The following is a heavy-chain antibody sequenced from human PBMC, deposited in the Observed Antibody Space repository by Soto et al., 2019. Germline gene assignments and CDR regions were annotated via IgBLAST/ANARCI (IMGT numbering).Heavy chain of an antibody. CDR3: AKDKGDYIWGSYRDGVSVSAFDI. D-gene: IGHD3-16*02. CDR2: ISWNSGSI. V-gene: IGHV3-9*01. J-gene: IGHJ3*02. CDR1: GFTFDDYA. Sequence: GGSLRLSCAASGFTFDDYAMHWVRQAPGKGLEWVSGISWNSGSIGYADSGQGRFTISREHAKNSLYLQMNSLRAEDTALYYCAKDKGDYIWGSYRDGVSVSAFDIWGQGTMVTVSS.